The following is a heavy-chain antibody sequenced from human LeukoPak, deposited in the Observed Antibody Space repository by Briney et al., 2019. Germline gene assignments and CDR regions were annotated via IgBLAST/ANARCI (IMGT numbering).Heavy chain of an antibody. CDR1: GFTFTSYE. J-gene: IGHJ4*02. CDR2: ITISGSTI. CDR3: ARATSFDY. Sequence: RGSLRLSCAASGFTFTSYEMNWVRQAPGKGLEWVSYITISGSTIYYADSVKGRFTISRDNAKNSLYLQMNNLRAEDTAVYYCARATSFDYWGQGTLVTVSS. V-gene: IGHV3-48*03.